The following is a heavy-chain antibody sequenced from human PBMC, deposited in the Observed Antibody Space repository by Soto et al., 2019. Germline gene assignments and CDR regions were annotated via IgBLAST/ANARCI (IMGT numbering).Heavy chain of an antibody. D-gene: IGHD2-15*01. J-gene: IGHJ4*02. CDR1: GFTFSSHA. Sequence: AGSLRLSCTVSGFTFSSHAMSWVRQAPGKHLEWDSSISGSAGLTFYADSVKGRFTISRDNSKNTPYLQMNSLSAEDTARYYCAKDWISGSSPYWGQGTLVTVSS. CDR2: ISGSAGLT. V-gene: IGHV3-23*01. CDR3: AKDWISGSSPY.